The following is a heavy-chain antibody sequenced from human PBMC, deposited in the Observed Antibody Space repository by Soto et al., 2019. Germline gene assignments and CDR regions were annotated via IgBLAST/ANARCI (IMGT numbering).Heavy chain of an antibody. J-gene: IGHJ5*02. CDR3: ARDADNYGGTNWFDP. D-gene: IGHD4-17*01. CDR1: GYTFAGHY. CDR2: IDSKSGGT. Sequence: ASVKVSCKTYGYTFAGHYLHWVRQAPGQGLEWMGWIDSKSGGTNYAQNFQGRVTITRDTSISTAYMDLSSLTSDDTAVYYCARDADNYGGTNWFDPWGQGTLVTVSS. V-gene: IGHV1-2*02.